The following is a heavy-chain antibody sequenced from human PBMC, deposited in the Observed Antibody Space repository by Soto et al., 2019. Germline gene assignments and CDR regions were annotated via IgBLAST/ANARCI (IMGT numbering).Heavy chain of an antibody. J-gene: IGHJ4*02. V-gene: IGHV3-13*01. D-gene: IGHD7-27*01. CDR3: ARGYLGRFDY. CDR2: IGSAGDT. Sequence: GGSLRLSCAASGFTFSSYAVHWVRQPTGKGLEWVSVIGSAGDTYYPGSVKGRFTISRENAKNSLYLQMNSLRAEDTAVYYCARGYLGRFDYWGQGTLVTVSS. CDR1: GFTFSSYA.